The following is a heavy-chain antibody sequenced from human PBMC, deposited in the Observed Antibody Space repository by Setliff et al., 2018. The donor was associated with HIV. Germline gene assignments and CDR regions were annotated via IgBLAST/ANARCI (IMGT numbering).Heavy chain of an antibody. CDR1: GFTFGTYW. D-gene: IGHD3-16*01. V-gene: IGHV3-7*01. Sequence: PGGSLRLSCAASGFTFGTYWMTWLRQAPGKGLEWVANINQDGTVIFYVDSVKGRFIMSRDNAKTSVYLDMYSVRAEDTAKYYCARVDWGRFDYWGQGALVTVSS. CDR3: ARVDWGRFDY. J-gene: IGHJ4*02. CDR2: INQDGTVI.